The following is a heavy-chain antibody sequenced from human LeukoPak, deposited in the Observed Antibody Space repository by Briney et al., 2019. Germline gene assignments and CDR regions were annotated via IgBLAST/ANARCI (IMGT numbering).Heavy chain of an antibody. CDR1: GGSISTYY. Sequence: SETLSLTCTVSGGSISTYYWSWIRQPPGKGLEWIGYIYYSGNSNYNPSLKSRVTISVDTSKNQFPLKLSPVTAADTAVYYCAGLGASGNGYLSWFDPWGQGTLVTVSS. V-gene: IGHV4-59*01. J-gene: IGHJ5*02. D-gene: IGHD3-22*01. CDR2: IYYSGNS. CDR3: AGLGASGNGYLSWFDP.